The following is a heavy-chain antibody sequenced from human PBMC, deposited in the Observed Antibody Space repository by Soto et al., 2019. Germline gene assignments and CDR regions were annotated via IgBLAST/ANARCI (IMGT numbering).Heavy chain of an antibody. CDR2: IYQSGTT. D-gene: IGHD6-13*01. Sequence: SETLSLTCAVSGGSISSPNWWSWARQPPGKGLEWIGEIYQSGTTNYNPSLKSRVTISVDKPKNQFSLKLSSVTAADTAVYYCARASATIAAAAIFDYWGQGTLVTVSS. J-gene: IGHJ4*02. CDR3: ARASATIAAAAIFDY. CDR1: GGSISSPNW. V-gene: IGHV4-4*02.